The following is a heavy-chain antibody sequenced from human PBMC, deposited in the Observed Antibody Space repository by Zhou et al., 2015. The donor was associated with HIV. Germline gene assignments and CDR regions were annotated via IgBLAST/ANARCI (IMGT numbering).Heavy chain of an antibody. V-gene: IGHV1-2*04. Sequence: QDQFVQSGPAVKKPGASVKVSCKASGYTFTGYYMHWVRQAPGQGLEWMGWINPNSGGTNYAQKFQGWVTMTRDTSISTAYMELSRLRSDDTAVYYCARARLSSYFDLWGRGTLVTVSS. CDR3: ARARLSSYFDL. D-gene: IGHD6-6*01. CDR2: INPNSGGT. J-gene: IGHJ2*01. CDR1: GYTFTGYY.